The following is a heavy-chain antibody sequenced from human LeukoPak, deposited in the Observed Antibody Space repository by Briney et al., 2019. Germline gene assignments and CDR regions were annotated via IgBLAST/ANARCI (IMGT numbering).Heavy chain of an antibody. CDR3: ARDRRDCSSTSCYLYFQH. J-gene: IGHJ1*01. Sequence: GGSLRLSCAASGFTFSSYSMNWVRQAPGKGLEWVSSISSSSSYIYYADSVKGRFTISRDNAKNSLYLQMNSLRAEDTAVYYCARDRRDCSSTSCYLYFQHWGQGTLVTVSS. D-gene: IGHD2-2*01. V-gene: IGHV3-21*01. CDR2: ISSSSSYI. CDR1: GFTFSSYS.